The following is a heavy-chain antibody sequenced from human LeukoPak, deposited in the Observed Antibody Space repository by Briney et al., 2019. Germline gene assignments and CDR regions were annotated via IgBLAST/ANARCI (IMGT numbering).Heavy chain of an antibody. J-gene: IGHJ4*02. CDR1: GYTFTGYY. CDR2: INPNSGGT. D-gene: IGHD6-6*01. V-gene: IGHV1-2*02. CDR3: ARDREYSRIFFFDY. Sequence: ASVKVSCKASGYTFTGYYMHWVRQAPGQGLEWMGWINPNSGGTNYAQKFQGRVTMTRDTSISTAYMELSRLRSDDTAVYYCARDREYSRIFFFDYWGQGTLVTVSS.